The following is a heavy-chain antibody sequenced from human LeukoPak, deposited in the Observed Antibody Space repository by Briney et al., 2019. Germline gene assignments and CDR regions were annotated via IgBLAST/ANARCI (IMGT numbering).Heavy chain of an antibody. V-gene: IGHV3-21*04. CDR3: ARMAGAGYYFYMDV. D-gene: IGHD6-19*01. J-gene: IGHJ6*03. Sequence: RPGGSLRLSCAASGFTFRNYAMNWVRQAPGKGLEWVSFISSSSTYIYYADSVKGRFTISRDNAKNSLYLQMNSLRAEDTALYYCARMAGAGYYFYMDVWGKGTTVTVSS. CDR1: GFTFRNYA. CDR2: ISSSSTYI.